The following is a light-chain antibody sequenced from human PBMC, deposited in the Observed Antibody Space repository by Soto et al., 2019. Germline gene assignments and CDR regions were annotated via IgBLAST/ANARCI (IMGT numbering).Light chain of an antibody. CDR3: QQNYDTPWT. V-gene: IGKV1-39*01. Sequence: DIQLTQSPSSLSAFVGDRITITCRASQRISTYLNWYQQKAGKAPQLVIYTASSLHNGVPSRFSGSGSGTDFTLTISSLQPEDFATYDCQQNYDTPWTFGQGTKVEVK. J-gene: IGKJ1*01. CDR1: QRISTY. CDR2: TAS.